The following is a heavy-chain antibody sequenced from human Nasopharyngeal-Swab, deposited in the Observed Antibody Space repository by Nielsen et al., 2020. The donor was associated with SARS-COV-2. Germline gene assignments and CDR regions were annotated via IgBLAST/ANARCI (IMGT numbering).Heavy chain of an antibody. D-gene: IGHD3-3*01. CDR2: IYYSGST. CDR1: GGSISSGGYY. J-gene: IGHJ4*02. V-gene: IGHV4-31*03. CDR3: ATDPAIFGVVNFDY. Sequence: SETLSLTCTVSGGSISSGGYYWSWIRQHPGKGLEWIGYIYYSGSTYYNPSLKSRVTISVDTSKNQFSLKLSSVTAEDTAVYYCATDPAIFGVVNFDYWGQGTLVTVSS.